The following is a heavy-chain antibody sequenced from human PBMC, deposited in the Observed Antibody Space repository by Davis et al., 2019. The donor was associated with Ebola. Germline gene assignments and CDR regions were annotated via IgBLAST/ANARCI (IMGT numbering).Heavy chain of an antibody. J-gene: IGHJ4*02. D-gene: IGHD1-26*01. V-gene: IGHV4-38-2*02. Sequence: SETLSLTCTVSGYSISSGYYWGWIRQPPGKGLEWIGSIYHSGSTSYNPSLKSRVTISLDTSENQFSLRLSSVTAADTAVYYCARDTWYSGDDNGGDWGQGTLVTVSS. CDR3: ARDTWYSGDDNGGD. CDR1: GYSISSGYY. CDR2: IYHSGST.